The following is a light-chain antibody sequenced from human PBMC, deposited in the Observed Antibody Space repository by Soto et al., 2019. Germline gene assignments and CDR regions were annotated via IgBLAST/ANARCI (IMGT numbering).Light chain of an antibody. V-gene: IGLV2-11*01. J-gene: IGLJ1*01. CDR2: DVN. CDR3: SSYTSSSTLYV. CDR1: SGDIGAYNY. Sequence: QSALTQPRSVSGSPGQSVTFSCTGTSGDIGAYNYVSWYQFHPGKAPKMIIYDVNKRPSGVPDRFSGSKSGNTASLTISGLQAEDEADYYCSSYTSSSTLYVFGTGTKLTVL.